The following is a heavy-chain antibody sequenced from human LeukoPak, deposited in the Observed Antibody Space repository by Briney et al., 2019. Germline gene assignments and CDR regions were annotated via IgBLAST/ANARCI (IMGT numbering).Heavy chain of an antibody. J-gene: IGHJ4*02. CDR3: ARWNDGNHHFDC. D-gene: IGHD1-1*01. CDR1: GGSIRSYY. CDR2: IHQSGST. Sequence: PSETLSLTCTVSGGSIRSYYWSWIRQPPGKGPEWIGYIHQSGSTNNNPSLRSRVTMSVDTSRNQFSLDLISVTAADTAVYYCARWNDGNHHFDCWGQGTLVTVSA. V-gene: IGHV4-59*01.